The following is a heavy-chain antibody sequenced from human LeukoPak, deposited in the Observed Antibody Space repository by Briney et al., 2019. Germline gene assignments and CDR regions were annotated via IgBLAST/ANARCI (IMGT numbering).Heavy chain of an antibody. D-gene: IGHD6-19*01. CDR2: VYYSGST. Sequence: SETLSLTCTVSGGSISSYYWSWIRQPPGKGLEWIGYVYYSGSTNYNPSLKSRVSISVVTSKNQFSLKLSSVTAADTAVYYCARDIEQWLVSPHIDVVFGGQGTLVTVSS. J-gene: IGHJ4*02. CDR3: ARDIEQWLVSPHIDVVF. CDR1: GGSISSYY. V-gene: IGHV4-59*01.